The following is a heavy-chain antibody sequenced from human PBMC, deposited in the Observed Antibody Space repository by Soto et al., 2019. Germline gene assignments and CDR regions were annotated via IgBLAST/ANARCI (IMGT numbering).Heavy chain of an antibody. V-gene: IGHV4-59*01. Sequence: SETLSLTCTVSGGSISSYYWRWIRQHPGKGLEWIGYIYYSGSTNYNPSLKSRVTISVDTSKNQFSLKRSSVTAADTAVYYCARAPRGNYGYPSYFDYWGQGTLVTVSS. CDR3: ARAPRGNYGYPSYFDY. D-gene: IGHD3-10*01. CDR2: IYYSGST. J-gene: IGHJ4*02. CDR1: GGSISSYY.